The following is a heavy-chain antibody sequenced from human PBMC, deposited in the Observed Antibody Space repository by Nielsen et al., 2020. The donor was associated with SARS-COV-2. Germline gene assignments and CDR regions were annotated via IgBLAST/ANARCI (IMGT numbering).Heavy chain of an antibody. Sequence: GESLKISCKGSGYSFTSYWIGWVRQMPGKGLEWMGIIYPGDSDTRYSPSFQGQVTISADKSISTAYLQWSSLKASDTAMYYCARHVTGGYYYYGMDVWGQGTTVTVSS. CDR3: ARHVTGGYYYYGMDV. CDR2: IYPGDSDT. D-gene: IGHD3-10*01. V-gene: IGHV5-51*01. CDR1: GYSFTSYW. J-gene: IGHJ6*02.